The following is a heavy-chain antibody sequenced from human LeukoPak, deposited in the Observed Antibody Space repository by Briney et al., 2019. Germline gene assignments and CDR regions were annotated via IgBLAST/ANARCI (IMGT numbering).Heavy chain of an antibody. CDR2: ISSSSSTI. D-gene: IGHD3-3*01. CDR1: GFTFSSYS. V-gene: IGHV3-48*01. Sequence: GGSLRLSCAASGFTFSSYSMNWVRQAPGKGLEWVSYISSSSSTIYYADSVKGRFTISRDNSKNTLYLQMNSLRAEDTAVYYCARDDHTNYDFWSGYQPLNYWGQGTLVTVSS. J-gene: IGHJ4*02. CDR3: ARDDHTNYDFWSGYQPLNY.